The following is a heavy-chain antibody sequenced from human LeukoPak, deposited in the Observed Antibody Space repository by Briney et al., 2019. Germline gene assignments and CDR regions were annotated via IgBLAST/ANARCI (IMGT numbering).Heavy chain of an antibody. CDR2: ISSSGSTI. CDR1: GFTFRSYE. V-gene: IGHV3-48*03. J-gene: IGHJ6*02. Sequence: GGSLRLSCAASGFTFRSYEMNWVRQAPGKGLEWVSYISSSGSTIYYADSVKGRFTISRDNAKKSLYLQMNSLRAEDTAVYYCARDQGPAAGHYGMDVWGQGTTVTVSS. CDR3: ARDQGPAAGHYGMDV. D-gene: IGHD6-19*01.